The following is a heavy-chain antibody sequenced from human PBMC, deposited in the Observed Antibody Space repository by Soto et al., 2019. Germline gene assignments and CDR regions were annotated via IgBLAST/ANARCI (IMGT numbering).Heavy chain of an antibody. Sequence: QVQLVESGGGVVQPGRSLRLSCAASGFTFSSYAMHWVRQAPGKGLEWVAVVSYDGSNKYYADSVKGRFTISRDNSKNTLYLQMNSLRDEDTAVYYCASTDRYQLLYSYLDYWGQGTLVTVSS. CDR1: GFTFSSYA. CDR3: ASTDRYQLLYSYLDY. V-gene: IGHV3-30-3*01. J-gene: IGHJ4*02. D-gene: IGHD2-2*02. CDR2: VSYDGSNK.